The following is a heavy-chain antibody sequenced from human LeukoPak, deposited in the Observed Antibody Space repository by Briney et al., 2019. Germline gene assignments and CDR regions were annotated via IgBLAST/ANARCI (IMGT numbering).Heavy chain of an antibody. J-gene: IGHJ4*02. D-gene: IGHD6-13*01. V-gene: IGHV4-34*01. Sequence: SETLSLTCAVYGGSFSGYYWSWIRQPPGKGLEWIGEINHSGSTNYNLSLKSRVTISVDTSKNQFSLKLSSVTAADTAVYYCARGQGSSSWYRYWGQGTLVTVSS. CDR1: GGSFSGYY. CDR3: ARGQGSSSWYRY. CDR2: INHSGST.